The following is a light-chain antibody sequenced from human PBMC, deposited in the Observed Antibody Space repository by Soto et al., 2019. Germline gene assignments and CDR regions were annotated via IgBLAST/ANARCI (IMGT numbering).Light chain of an antibody. V-gene: IGKV3-11*01. J-gene: IGKJ5*01. CDR2: DTS. Sequence: EIVLTQSPAPLSLSPGETAALSCRASQSVSMYLAWYQQRPGQAHRLLIYDTSNRATGIPARFSARGLWTEFTLIISNLEPEDSAVYYCQHRSNWPPITFGQGTRLEIK. CDR1: QSVSMY. CDR3: QHRSNWPPIT.